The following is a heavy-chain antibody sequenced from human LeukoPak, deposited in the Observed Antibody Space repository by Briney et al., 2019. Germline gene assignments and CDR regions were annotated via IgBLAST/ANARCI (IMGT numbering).Heavy chain of an antibody. D-gene: IGHD4-17*01. CDR3: ARDSYYGDSRSLHFDY. CDR1: GYTFTGHF. CDR2: INPNSGGT. J-gene: IGHJ4*02. Sequence: ASVKVSCRASGYTFTGHFIHWVRQAPGQGLEWMGWINPNSGGTNYAQKFQGRVTMTRDASITTVYMELSRLRSDDTAIYYCARDSYYGDSRSLHFDYWGQGTLVTVSS. V-gene: IGHV1-2*02.